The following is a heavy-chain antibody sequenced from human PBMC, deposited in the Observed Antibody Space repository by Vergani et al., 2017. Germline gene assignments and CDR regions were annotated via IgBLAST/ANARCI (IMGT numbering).Heavy chain of an antibody. CDR3: AKEGAEVPSYGMDV. J-gene: IGHJ6*02. CDR2: IRYDGSND. D-gene: IGHD1-1*01. Sequence: QVQLVESGGDVVQPGGSLRLSCAASGFTFSSYGMHWVRQAPGKGLEWVAFIRYDGSNDYYADSVKGRFTISRDNSKNTLYLQMNSLRAEDTAVYYCAKEGAEVPSYGMDVWGQGTTVTVSS. V-gene: IGHV3-30*02. CDR1: GFTFSSYG.